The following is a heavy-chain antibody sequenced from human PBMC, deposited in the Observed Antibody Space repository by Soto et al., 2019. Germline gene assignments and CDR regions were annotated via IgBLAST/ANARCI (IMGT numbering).Heavy chain of an antibody. V-gene: IGHV3-11*06. CDR2: IVTSSAYT. D-gene: IGHD6-13*01. CDR1: GFTFVDYY. Sequence: WGSQRPSCEASGFTFVDYYITFSRHSPLNTLEWVSYIVTSSAYTTYADSVKGRFTISRDNAKNSLYLEMNSLRAEDTAVYYCARLRASSWYMGGYLDYWGQGTLVTVSS. CDR3: ARLRASSWYMGGYLDY. J-gene: IGHJ4*02.